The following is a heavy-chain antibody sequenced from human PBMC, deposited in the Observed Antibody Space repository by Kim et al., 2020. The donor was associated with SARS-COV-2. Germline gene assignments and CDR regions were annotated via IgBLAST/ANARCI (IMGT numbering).Heavy chain of an antibody. Sequence: SVKVSCKASGGTFSSYAISWVRQAPGQGLEWMGRIIPILGIANYAQKFQGRVTITADKSTSTAYMELSSLRSEDTAVYYCARDPPTYCSGGSCPAEYFQHWGQGTLVTVSS. CDR3: ARDPPTYCSGGSCPAEYFQH. D-gene: IGHD2-15*01. CDR2: IIPILGIA. V-gene: IGHV1-69*04. CDR1: GGTFSSYA. J-gene: IGHJ1*01.